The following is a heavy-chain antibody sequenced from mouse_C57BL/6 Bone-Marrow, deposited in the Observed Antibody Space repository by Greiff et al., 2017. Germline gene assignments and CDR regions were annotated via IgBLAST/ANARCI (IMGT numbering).Heavy chain of an antibody. CDR3: AMNHYDCRDPH. D-gene: IGHD1-1*01. V-gene: IGHV1-74*01. CDR2: IHPSNSDT. CDR1: GYTFTSYW. Sequence: QVQLQQPVAELVKPGASVKVSCTASGYTFTSYWMHWVKQRPGQGLEWIGRIHPSNSDTNYNPKFQGKATLTVDTSSNTAYLQLSSLTSEDSAVCDSAMNHYDCRDPHGGQGTTLTVSS. J-gene: IGHJ2*01.